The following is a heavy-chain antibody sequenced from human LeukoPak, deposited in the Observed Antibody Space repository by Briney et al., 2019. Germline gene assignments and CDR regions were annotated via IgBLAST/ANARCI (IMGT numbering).Heavy chain of an antibody. Sequence: PGGSLRLSCAASGFTFSRDSMNWVRQAPGKGLEWVSYINGGSSPIYYADSVRGRFTISRDNAKNTLYLQMNSLRAEDTAVYYCAKEEQLVRGAYYYYYMDVWGEGTTVTVSS. V-gene: IGHV3-48*01. CDR3: AKEEQLVRGAYYYYYMDV. J-gene: IGHJ6*03. CDR2: INGGSSPI. D-gene: IGHD6-13*01. CDR1: GFTFSRDS.